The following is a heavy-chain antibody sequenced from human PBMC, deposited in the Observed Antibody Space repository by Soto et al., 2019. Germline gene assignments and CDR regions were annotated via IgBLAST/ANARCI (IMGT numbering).Heavy chain of an antibody. Sequence: SVKVSCKASGGTFSSYAISWVRQAPGQGLEWMGGIIPIFGTANYAQKFQGRVTITADESISTAYMELSRLRSDDTAVYYCAREYYYGSGEGYYYYYGMDVWGQGTTVTVSS. CDR1: GGTFSSYA. D-gene: IGHD3-10*01. CDR2: IIPIFGTA. CDR3: AREYYYGSGEGYYYYYGMDV. V-gene: IGHV1-69*13. J-gene: IGHJ6*02.